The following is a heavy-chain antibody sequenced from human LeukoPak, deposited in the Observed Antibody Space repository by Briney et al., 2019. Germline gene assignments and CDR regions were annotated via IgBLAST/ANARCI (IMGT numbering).Heavy chain of an antibody. CDR2: INSDGSIT. CDR3: AKGAGSGYYDDY. CDR1: GFTFSSYW. Sequence: GSLRLSCAASGFTFSSYWMHWVRQGPGTGLAWVSRINSDGSITDYADSVKGRFTFSRDNAKNTLYLQMNSLRAEDTAVYYCAKGAGSGYYDDYWGQGTLVTVSS. J-gene: IGHJ4*02. D-gene: IGHD3-22*01. V-gene: IGHV3-74*01.